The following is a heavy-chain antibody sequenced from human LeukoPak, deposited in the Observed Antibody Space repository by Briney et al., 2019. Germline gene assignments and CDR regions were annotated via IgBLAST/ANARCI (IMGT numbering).Heavy chain of an antibody. V-gene: IGHV4-59*01. CDR2: IYYSGST. CDR1: GDSISSSY. J-gene: IGHJ4*02. D-gene: IGHD2-15*01. Sequence: PSETLSLTCTVSGDSISSSYWSWIRQPPGKGLEWIGYIYYSGSTNSNPSLKSRVTIPVDTSKSQFSLKLTSVTAADTAVYYCARGYSGDFDYWGQGTLVTVSS. CDR3: ARGYSGDFDY.